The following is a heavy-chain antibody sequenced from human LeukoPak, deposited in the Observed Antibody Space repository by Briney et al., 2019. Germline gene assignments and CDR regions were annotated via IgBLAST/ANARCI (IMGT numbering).Heavy chain of an antibody. Sequence: ASVKVSCKASGYTFTSYGISWVRQAPGQGLEWMGWISAYNGSTNYAQKLQGRVTMTTDTSTSTAYMELRSLRSDDTAVYYCARDLSVRGTLYYWGQGTLVTVSS. D-gene: IGHD3-10*02. CDR2: ISAYNGST. CDR3: ARDLSVRGTLYY. J-gene: IGHJ4*02. V-gene: IGHV1-18*01. CDR1: GYTFTSYG.